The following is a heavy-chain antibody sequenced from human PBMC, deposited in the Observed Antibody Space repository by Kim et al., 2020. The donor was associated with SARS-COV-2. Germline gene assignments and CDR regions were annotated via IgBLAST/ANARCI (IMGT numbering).Heavy chain of an antibody. CDR3: ATTLGYCSSTSCGYYFDY. CDR1: GGTFSSYA. Sequence: SVKVSCKASGGTFSSYAISWVRQAPGQGLEWMGRIIPIIGIANYAQKFQGRVTITADKSTSTAYMELSSLRSEDTAVYYCATTLGYCSSTSCGYYFDYWGQGTLVTVSS. CDR2: IIPIIGIA. V-gene: IGHV1-69*04. J-gene: IGHJ4*02. D-gene: IGHD2-2*01.